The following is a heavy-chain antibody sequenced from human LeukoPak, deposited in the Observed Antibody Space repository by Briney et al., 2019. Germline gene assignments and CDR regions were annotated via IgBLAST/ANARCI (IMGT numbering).Heavy chain of an antibody. V-gene: IGHV3-23*01. CDR3: AIGIKYFDY. Sequence: GGSLRLSCAASGFTFGSYAMSWVRQAPGQGLEWVSGISGGGGSTYYADSVKGRFTISRDNSKNTLHLQMNSLRAEDTAVYYCAIGIKYFDYWGQGTLVTVSS. CDR2: ISGGGGST. CDR1: GFTFGSYA. J-gene: IGHJ4*02. D-gene: IGHD3-16*01.